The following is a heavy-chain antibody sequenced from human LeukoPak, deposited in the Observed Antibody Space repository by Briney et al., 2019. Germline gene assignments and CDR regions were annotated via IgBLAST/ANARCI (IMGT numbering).Heavy chain of an antibody. CDR3: AKRNNGPFPYDF. D-gene: IGHD1/OR15-1a*01. Sequence: ASVKVSCKASGYTFTSYGISWVRQAPGQGLEWMGWISAYNGNTNYAQKLQGRVTMTTDTSTSTAYMELRSLRSDDTAVYYCAKRNNGPFPYDFWGQGTLVTVSS. V-gene: IGHV1-18*01. CDR1: GYTFTSYG. CDR2: ISAYNGNT. J-gene: IGHJ4*02.